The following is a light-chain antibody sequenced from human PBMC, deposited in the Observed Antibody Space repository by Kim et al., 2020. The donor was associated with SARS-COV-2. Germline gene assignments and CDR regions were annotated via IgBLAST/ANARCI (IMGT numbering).Light chain of an antibody. CDR2: GVS. J-gene: IGKJ4*01. V-gene: IGKV1-39*01. CDR3: QQSYSLPLT. Sequence: ASVGDRVIITRRASESISAYINWYQQQPGKPPKLLFYGVSALQSGVPSRFSGSGSGTDSTLTISDVQPEDSATYYCQQSYSLPLTFGGGTKVDIK. CDR1: ESISAY.